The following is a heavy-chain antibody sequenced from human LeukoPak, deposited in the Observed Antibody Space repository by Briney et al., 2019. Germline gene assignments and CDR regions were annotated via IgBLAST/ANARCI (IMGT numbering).Heavy chain of an antibody. J-gene: IGHJ4*02. CDR1: GFTFSSYA. CDR3: ALIRITMVRGVIRGDY. CDR2: ISYDGSNK. D-gene: IGHD3-10*01. V-gene: IGHV3-30*04. Sequence: GGSLRLSCAASGFTFSSYAMHWVRQAPGKGLEWVAVISYDGSNKYYADSVKGRFTISRDNSKNTLYLQMNSLRAEDTAVYYCALIRITMVRGVIRGDYWGQGTVVTDSS.